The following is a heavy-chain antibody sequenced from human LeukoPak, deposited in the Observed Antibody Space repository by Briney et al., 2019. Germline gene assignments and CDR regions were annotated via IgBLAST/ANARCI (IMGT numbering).Heavy chain of an antibody. Sequence: SETLSLTCTVSGGSISSSSYYWGWIRQPPGKGLEWIGSIYYSGSTYYNPSLKSRVTISVDTSKNQFSLKLSSVTAADTAVYYCAGALMVAAFDSWGQGTLVTVSS. V-gene: IGHV4-39*07. CDR1: GGSISSSSYY. CDR2: IYYSGST. J-gene: IGHJ4*02. D-gene: IGHD2-15*01. CDR3: AGALMVAAFDS.